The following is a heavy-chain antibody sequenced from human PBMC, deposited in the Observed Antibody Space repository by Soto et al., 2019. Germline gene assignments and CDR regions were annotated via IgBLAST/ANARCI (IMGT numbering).Heavy chain of an antibody. V-gene: IGHV3-23*01. CDR2: ISGSGGST. Sequence: VGFMRLSCAAAGGTFGSYAISWVLKTPGKRLEWVSAISGSGGSTYYSDSVKGRFTISRDNSKNTLYLQMNSLRAEDTAVYYCAILRSPRYCSRTSCPDAFDIWGQGTMVTVSS. D-gene: IGHD2-2*01. CDR3: AILRSPRYCSRTSCPDAFDI. CDR1: GGTFGSYA. J-gene: IGHJ3*02.